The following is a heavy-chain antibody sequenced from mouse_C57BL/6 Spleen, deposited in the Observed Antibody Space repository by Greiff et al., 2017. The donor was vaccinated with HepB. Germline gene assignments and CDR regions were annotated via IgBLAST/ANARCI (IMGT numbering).Heavy chain of an antibody. V-gene: IGHV1-80*01. D-gene: IGHD2-5*01. CDR1: GYSFSSYW. CDR2: IYPGDGDT. Sequence: QVQLQQSGAELVKPGASVKISCKASGYSFSSYWMNWVKQRPGKGLEWIGQIYPGDGDTNYNGKFKGKATLTADKSASTAYMQPSSLASEDSAVYSCARLRAYYSNYAFYYFDYWGQGTTLTVSS. J-gene: IGHJ2*01. CDR3: ARLRAYYSNYAFYYFDY.